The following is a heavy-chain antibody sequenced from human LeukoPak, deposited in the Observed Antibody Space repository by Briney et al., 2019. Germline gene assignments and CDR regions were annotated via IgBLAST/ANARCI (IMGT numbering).Heavy chain of an antibody. J-gene: IGHJ4*02. CDR3: AKDGGGTDFDY. CDR1: GFTFSSYG. V-gene: IGHV3-30*02. D-gene: IGHD1-26*01. Sequence: GGSLRLSCAASGFTFSSYGMHWVRQAPGKGLEWVAVIWYDGSNKYYADSVKGRFTISRDNSKNTLYLQMNSLRADDTAVYYCAKDGGGTDFDYWGQGTLVTVSS. CDR2: IWYDGSNK.